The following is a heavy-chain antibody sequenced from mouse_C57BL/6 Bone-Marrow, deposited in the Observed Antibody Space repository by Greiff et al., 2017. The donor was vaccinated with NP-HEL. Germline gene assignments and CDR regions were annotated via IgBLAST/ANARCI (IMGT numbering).Heavy chain of an antibody. CDR1: GYTFTDYY. Sequence: VQLQQSGPELVKPGASVKISCKASGYTFTDYYINWVKQRPGQGLEWIGWIFPGSGSTYYNEKFKGKATLTVDKSSSTAYMLLSSLTSEDSAVYFCARWVLRRWNYYAMDYWGQGTSVTVSS. D-gene: IGHD2-4*01. CDR2: IFPGSGST. V-gene: IGHV1-75*01. J-gene: IGHJ4*01. CDR3: ARWVLRRWNYYAMDY.